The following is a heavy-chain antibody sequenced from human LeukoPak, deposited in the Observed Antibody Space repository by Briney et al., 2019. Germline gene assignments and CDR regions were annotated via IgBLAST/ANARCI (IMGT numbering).Heavy chain of an antibody. CDR2: ISYDGSNK. CDR3: AKSDIHPFDY. V-gene: IGHV3-30*18. CDR1: GFTFSSYG. Sequence: GGSLRLSCAASGFTFSSYGMHWVRQAPGKGLEWVAVISYDGSNKYYADSVKGRFTISRDNSKNTLYLQMNSLRAEDTAVYYCAKSDIHPFDYWGQGTLVTVSS. J-gene: IGHJ4*02.